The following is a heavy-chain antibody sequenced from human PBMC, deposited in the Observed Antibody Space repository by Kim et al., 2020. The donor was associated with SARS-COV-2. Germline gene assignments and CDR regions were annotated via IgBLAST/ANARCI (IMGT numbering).Heavy chain of an antibody. CDR2: INAGNGNT. V-gene: IGHV1-3*01. CDR1: GYTFTSYA. D-gene: IGHD6-13*01. Sequence: ASVKVSCKASGYTFTSYAMHWVRQAPGQRLEWMGWINAGNGNTKYSQKFQGRVTITRDTSASTAYMELSSLRSEDTAVYYCAREKGAAGTPFFDYWGQGTLVTVSS. J-gene: IGHJ4*02. CDR3: AREKGAAGTPFFDY.